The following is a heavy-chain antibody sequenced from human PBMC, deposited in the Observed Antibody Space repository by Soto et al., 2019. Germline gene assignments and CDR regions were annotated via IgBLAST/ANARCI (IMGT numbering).Heavy chain of an antibody. CDR1: GGSISSGGYY. CDR2: IYYSGST. V-gene: IGHV4-31*03. D-gene: IGHD4-17*01. CDR3: AGDDGDYGYYGMDV. Sequence: SETLSLTCTFSGGSISSGGYYWSWIRQHPGKGLEWIGYIYYSGSTYYNPSLKSRVTISVDTSKNQFSLKLSSVTAADTAVYYCAGDDGDYGYYGMDVWGQGTTVTVSS. J-gene: IGHJ6*02.